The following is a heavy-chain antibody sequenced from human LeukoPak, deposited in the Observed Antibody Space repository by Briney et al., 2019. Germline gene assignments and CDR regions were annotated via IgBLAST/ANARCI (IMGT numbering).Heavy chain of an antibody. V-gene: IGHV1-69*01. CDR2: IIPIFGTA. CDR1: GGTFSSYA. J-gene: IGHJ5*02. CDR3: ARDRSWFDP. Sequence: ASVKVSCKASGGTFSSYAISWVRQAPGQGLEWVGEIIPIFGTANYAQKFQGRFTITADDSTTTAYMELSGLRSEDTGVYYCARDRSWFDPWGQGTLVTVSS.